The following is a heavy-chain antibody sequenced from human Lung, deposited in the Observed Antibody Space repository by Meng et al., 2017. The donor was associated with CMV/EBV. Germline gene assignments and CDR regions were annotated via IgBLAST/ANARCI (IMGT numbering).Heavy chain of an antibody. V-gene: IGHV2-5*01. Sequence: SGPTLVKPTPTLTLTCSVSGFSLSTTGVAVDWIRQPPGKALEWLALIYWNGDRRDSPSLKSRLTITKDTSKSQVVLTMTDMDPVDTATYFCAHSRPGGQLNYFFDYWGQGTLVTVSS. CDR2: IYWNGDR. CDR1: GFSLSTTGVA. D-gene: IGHD1-1*01. CDR3: AHSRPGGQLNYFFDY. J-gene: IGHJ4*02.